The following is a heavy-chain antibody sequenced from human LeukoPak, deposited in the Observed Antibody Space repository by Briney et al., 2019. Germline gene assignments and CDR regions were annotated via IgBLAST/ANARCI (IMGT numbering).Heavy chain of an antibody. CDR3: AREGGSYPRAFDI. CDR1: GGSISSYY. V-gene: IGHV4-59*01. D-gene: IGHD1-26*01. Sequence: SETLSLTCTVSGGSISSYYWSWIRQPPGKGLEWIGYIYYSGSTNYNPSLKSRVTISVDTSKNQFSLKLSSVTAADTAVYYCAREGGSYPRAFDIWGQGTMVTVSS. CDR2: IYYSGST. J-gene: IGHJ3*02.